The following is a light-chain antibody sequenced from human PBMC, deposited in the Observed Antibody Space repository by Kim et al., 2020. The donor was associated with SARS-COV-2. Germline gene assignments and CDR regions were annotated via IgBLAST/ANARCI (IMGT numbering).Light chain of an antibody. CDR1: SLRRYY. J-gene: IGLJ1*01. Sequence: SSELTQDPAVSVALGQTVRITCQGDSLRRYYASWYQQKPGQAPVFVIYGKTNRPSGIPDRFSGSSSGNTASLTITGAQAEDEADYYCNSRDSSGNSYVFGTGTKVTVL. V-gene: IGLV3-19*01. CDR2: GKT. CDR3: NSRDSSGNSYV.